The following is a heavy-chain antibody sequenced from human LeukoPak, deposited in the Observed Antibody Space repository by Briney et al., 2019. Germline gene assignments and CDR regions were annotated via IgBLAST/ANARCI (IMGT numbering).Heavy chain of an antibody. CDR1: GFTFSSYA. Sequence: PGGSLRLSCAASGFTFSSYAMSWVRQAPGKGLEWVSAISGSGGSTYYADSVKGRFTISRDNAKNSLYLQMNSLRAEDTAVYYCAREDTAMARFDYWGQGTLVTVSS. D-gene: IGHD5-18*01. V-gene: IGHV3-23*01. J-gene: IGHJ4*02. CDR3: AREDTAMARFDY. CDR2: ISGSGGST.